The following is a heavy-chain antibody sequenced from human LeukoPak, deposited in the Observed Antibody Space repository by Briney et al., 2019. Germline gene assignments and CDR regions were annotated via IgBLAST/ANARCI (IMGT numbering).Heavy chain of an antibody. CDR2: FYSGYSDT. Sequence: GESLKISCKGSGYSFTIYWIGWVRQVPRKGLGWMGIFYSGYSDTRYSPSFQGQVTISADKSIRTAYLQWSSLKASDTAMYYCARSGPREYGDYFDYWGQGTLVTVSS. CDR1: GYSFTIYW. V-gene: IGHV5-51*01. CDR3: ARSGPREYGDYFDY. J-gene: IGHJ4*02. D-gene: IGHD4-17*01.